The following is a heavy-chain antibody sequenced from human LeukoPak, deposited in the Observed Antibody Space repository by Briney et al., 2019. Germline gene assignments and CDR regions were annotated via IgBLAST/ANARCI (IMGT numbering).Heavy chain of an antibody. CDR1: GCTFDSYA. CDR3: ARKGCFGSRCRDASDV. Sequence: PGGSLRLSCAASGCTFDSYAMSWVRQAPGKGLEWVANIKQDESEKYYVDSVRGRFTISRDNAKNSLYLQMTSLRAEDTAVYYCARKGCFGSRCRDASDVWGQGTMVTVSS. CDR2: IKQDESEK. J-gene: IGHJ3*01. D-gene: IGHD2-15*01. V-gene: IGHV3-7*05.